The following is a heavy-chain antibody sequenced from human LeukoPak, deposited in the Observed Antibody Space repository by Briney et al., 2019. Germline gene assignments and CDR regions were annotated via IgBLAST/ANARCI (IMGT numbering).Heavy chain of an antibody. CDR1: GFTFSSYE. Sequence: GGSLRLSCAASGFTFSSYEMNWVRQAPGKGLEWVSYISSSGSTIYYADSVKGRFTISRDNSKNTLYLQMNSLTAEDTGVYYCAKAYRIAVAGHFDYWGQGTLVTVSS. CDR2: ISSSGSTI. V-gene: IGHV3-48*03. J-gene: IGHJ4*02. CDR3: AKAYRIAVAGHFDY. D-gene: IGHD6-19*01.